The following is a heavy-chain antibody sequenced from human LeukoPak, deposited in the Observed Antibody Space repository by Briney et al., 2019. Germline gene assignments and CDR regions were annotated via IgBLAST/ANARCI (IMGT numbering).Heavy chain of an antibody. CDR2: IYYTGSA. J-gene: IGHJ4*02. Sequence: SETLSLTCTVSGDSISNYSWNWIRQPPGMGLEWIGSIYYTGSADYIPSLRSRLTISVDTSKNQFSLKLSSVTAADTAVYYCANNFHWGQGTLVTVSS. V-gene: IGHV4-59*12. CDR1: GDSISNYS. D-gene: IGHD5-24*01. CDR3: ANNFH.